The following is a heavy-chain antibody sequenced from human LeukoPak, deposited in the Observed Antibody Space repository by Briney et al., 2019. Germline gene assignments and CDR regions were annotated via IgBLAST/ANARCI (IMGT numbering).Heavy chain of an antibody. CDR1: GYTLTELS. CDR2: FDPEDGET. Sequence: ASVKVSCKVSGYTLTELSMHWVRQAPGKGLEWMGGFDPEDGETIYAQKFQGRVTMTRNTSISTAYMELSSLRSEDTAVYYCARGLGSYTRPYTYHHYYYYYMDVWGKGTTVTISS. J-gene: IGHJ6*03. D-gene: IGHD3-10*01. CDR3: ARGLGSYTRPYTYHHYYYYYMDV. V-gene: IGHV1-24*01.